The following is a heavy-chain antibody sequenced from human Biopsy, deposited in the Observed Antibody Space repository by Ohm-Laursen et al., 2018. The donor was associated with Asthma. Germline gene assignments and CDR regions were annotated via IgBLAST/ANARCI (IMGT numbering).Heavy chain of an antibody. CDR1: GYTFIHFA. CDR2: TNAGDGNT. V-gene: IGHV1-3*01. J-gene: IGHJ3*02. CDR3: ARTYYDFLTGQVNDAFAT. D-gene: IGHD3-9*01. Sequence: ASVKVSCKASGYTFIHFAIHWVRQAPGQRLEWMGWTNAGDGNTKYSQKFRGRVTITRDTSASTAYMELSSLRSEDTAVYYCARTYYDFLTGQVNDAFATWGQGTMVTVSS.